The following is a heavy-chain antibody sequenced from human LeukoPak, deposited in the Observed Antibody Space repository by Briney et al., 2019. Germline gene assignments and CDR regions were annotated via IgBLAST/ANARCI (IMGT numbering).Heavy chain of an antibody. CDR2: ISAYNGNT. D-gene: IGHD5-12*01. J-gene: IGHJ4*02. V-gene: IGHV1-18*01. CDR3: ARYVDIVATTDY. Sequence: ASVKVSCKASGYTFTSYDINWVRQAPGQGLEWMGWISAYNGNTNYAQKLQGRVTMTTDTSTSTAYMELRSLRSDDTAVYYCARYVDIVATTDYWGQGTLVTVSS. CDR1: GYTFTSYD.